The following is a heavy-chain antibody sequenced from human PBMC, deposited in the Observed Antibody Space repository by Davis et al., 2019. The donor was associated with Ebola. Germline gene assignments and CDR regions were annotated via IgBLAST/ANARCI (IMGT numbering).Heavy chain of an antibody. V-gene: IGHV3-74*01. CDR2: IDPDGTGT. CDR1: GFTFSNFH. D-gene: IGHD5-12*01. Sequence: PGGSLRLSCAASGFTFSNFHIHWVRQTPGKGLVWVARIDPDGTGTNYADSVKGRFTISRDNAKNTLSLQMNSLIVEDTAVYYCVRDSGYYSHDYWGHGTLVTVSS. J-gene: IGHJ4*01. CDR3: VRDSGYYSHDY.